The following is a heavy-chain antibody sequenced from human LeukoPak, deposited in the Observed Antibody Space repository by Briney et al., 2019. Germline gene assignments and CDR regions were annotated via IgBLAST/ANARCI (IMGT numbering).Heavy chain of an antibody. V-gene: IGHV4-59*12. J-gene: IGHJ4*02. CDR2: LYYTGTT. CDR1: GGSITNYY. Sequence: SETLSLTCTVSGGSITNYYWSWIRQTPGKGLEWIAYLYYTGTTHYNPSFKSRVTISVDTPRNQFSLRLTSVTAADTAVYYCAREVFGVPFDYWGQGTLVTVSS. D-gene: IGHD3-3*01. CDR3: AREVFGVPFDY.